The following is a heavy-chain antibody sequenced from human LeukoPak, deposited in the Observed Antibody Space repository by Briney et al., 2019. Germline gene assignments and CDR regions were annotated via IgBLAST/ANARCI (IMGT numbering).Heavy chain of an antibody. V-gene: IGHV1-69*04. CDR3: ASASNEQIVGEDWFDP. CDR2: IIPIFGIT. CDR1: GGTFSSYA. J-gene: IGHJ5*02. Sequence: GASVKVSCKASGGTFSSYAISWVRPAPGQGVEGMGRIIPIFGITNYAQKFQGSVTITADKSTSTAYMEQSSLRSEDTAVYYCASASNEQIVGEDWFDPWGQGTLVTVSS. D-gene: IGHD3-16*01.